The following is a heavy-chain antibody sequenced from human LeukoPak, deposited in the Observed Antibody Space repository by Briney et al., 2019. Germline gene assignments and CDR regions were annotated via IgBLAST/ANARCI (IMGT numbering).Heavy chain of an antibody. CDR3: ARGPGPLYYDFWSAYGMDV. J-gene: IGHJ6*02. Sequence: SVKVSCKASGYTFTGYYMHWVRQAPGQGLEWMGGIIPIFGTANYAQKFQGRVTITADESTSTAYMELSSLRSEDTAVYYCARGPGPLYYDFWSAYGMDVWGQGTTVTVSS. V-gene: IGHV1-69*13. CDR2: IIPIFGTA. CDR1: GYTFTGYY. D-gene: IGHD3-3*01.